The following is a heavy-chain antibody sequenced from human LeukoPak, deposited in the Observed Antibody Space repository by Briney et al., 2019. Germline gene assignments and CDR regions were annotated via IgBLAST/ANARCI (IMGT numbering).Heavy chain of an antibody. D-gene: IGHD1-26*01. CDR1: GGSIITTNW. Sequence: SETLSLTCAVSGGSIITTNWWSWVRQPPGKGLEWIGEVHLNGATNYNPSLESRFSMSIDKSNNHLSLEVTSVTAADTAMYYCTRESGAFSPFGFWGQGTLVIVSS. J-gene: IGHJ4*02. CDR3: TRESGAFSPFGF. CDR2: VHLNGAT. V-gene: IGHV4-4*02.